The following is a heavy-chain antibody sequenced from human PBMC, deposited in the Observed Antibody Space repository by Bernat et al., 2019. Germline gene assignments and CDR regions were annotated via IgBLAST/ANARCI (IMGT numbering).Heavy chain of an antibody. V-gene: IGHV3-53*04. CDR3: ARSSGGRLQHFDY. D-gene: IGHD2-15*01. CDR1: GFTVSSNY. Sequence: EVQLVESGGGLVQPGGSLRLSCAASGFTVSSNYMSWVRQAPGKGLEWVAVIYSGGSTYYADSVKGRFTIARHKSKNTLYLQMNSLGAEDTALYYCARSSGGRLQHFDYGSQGTLLNVSS. CDR2: IYSGGST. J-gene: IGHJ4*02.